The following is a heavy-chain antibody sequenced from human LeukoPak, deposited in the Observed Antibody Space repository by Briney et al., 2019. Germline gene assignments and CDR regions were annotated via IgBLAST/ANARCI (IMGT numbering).Heavy chain of an antibody. CDR1: GFNFSTYA. Sequence: GGSLRLSCAASGFNFSTYAMSWVRQAPGKGMEWVSGIGGSVGSTYYADSVKGRFTISRDNSKNTLYLQMNSLRAEDTAVYYCAKDRSSSSLDHWGQGTLVTVSS. CDR3: AKDRSSSSLDH. CDR2: IGGSVGST. V-gene: IGHV3-23*01. J-gene: IGHJ5*02. D-gene: IGHD6-13*01.